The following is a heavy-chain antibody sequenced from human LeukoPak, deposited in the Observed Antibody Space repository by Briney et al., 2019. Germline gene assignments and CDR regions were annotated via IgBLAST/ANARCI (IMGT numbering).Heavy chain of an antibody. Sequence: GGPLRLSFAASGFTFSSYKMNGFRQPPGKGLEWFSYISSSGSTIYYADSVKGRFTISRDNDKNSLYLQMNSLRAEDTAVYYCARDLYGSGSYSFDYWGQGTLVTVSS. CDR2: ISSSGSTI. D-gene: IGHD3-10*01. J-gene: IGHJ4*02. CDR3: ARDLYGSGSYSFDY. V-gene: IGHV3-48*03. CDR1: GFTFSSYK.